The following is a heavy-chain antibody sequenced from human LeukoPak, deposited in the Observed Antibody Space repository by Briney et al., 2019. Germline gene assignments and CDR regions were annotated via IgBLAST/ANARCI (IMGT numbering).Heavy chain of an antibody. CDR3: ASDLEYYFDY. J-gene: IGHJ4*02. D-gene: IGHD3-3*01. CDR2: ISGSGGST. CDR1: GFTFSSYA. V-gene: IGHV3-23*01. Sequence: RGSLRLSCAASGFTFSSYAMSWVRQAPGKGLEWVSAISGSGGSTYYADSVKGRFTISRDNSKNTLYLQMNSLRAEDTAVYYCASDLEYYFDYWGQGTLVTVSS.